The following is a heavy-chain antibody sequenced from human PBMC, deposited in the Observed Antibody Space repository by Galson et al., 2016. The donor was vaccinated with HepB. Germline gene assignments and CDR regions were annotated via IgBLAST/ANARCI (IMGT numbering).Heavy chain of an antibody. V-gene: IGHV3-30*04. CDR1: GFTFSSYA. CDR3: AREGGGGYYDFWGGYYWPDY. J-gene: IGHJ4*02. CDR2: ISYDGSNK. D-gene: IGHD3-3*01. Sequence: SLKLSCAASGFTFSSYAMHWVRQAPGKGLEWVAVISYDGSNKYYADSVQGRFTISRDNSKNTLYLQMNSLRAEDTAVYYCAREGGGGYYDFWGGYYWPDYWGQGTLVTVSS.